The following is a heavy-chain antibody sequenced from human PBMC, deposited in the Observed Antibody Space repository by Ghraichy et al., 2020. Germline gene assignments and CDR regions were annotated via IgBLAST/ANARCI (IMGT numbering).Heavy chain of an antibody. CDR3: ARGGGGNEVRGY. J-gene: IGHJ4*02. D-gene: IGHD4-23*01. V-gene: IGHV3-74*01. Sequence: GGSLRLSCAASGFTFSSYWMHWVRQAPGKGLVWVSRIDSDGRSPNYADSVKGRFTISRDNAKKILYLQMNSLRAEDTAVYYCARGGGGNEVRGYWGQGTLVTVSS. CDR1: GFTFSSYW. CDR2: IDSDGRSP.